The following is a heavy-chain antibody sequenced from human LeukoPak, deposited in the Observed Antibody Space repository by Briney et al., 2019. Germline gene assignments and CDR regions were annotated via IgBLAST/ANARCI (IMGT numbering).Heavy chain of an antibody. CDR3: ARVLTIFGVEFDY. Sequence: GASVKVSCKASGYTFTGYYMHWVRQAPGQGLEWMGWINPNSGGTNYAQKFQGRVTMTRDTSISTAYMELSRLRSDDTAVNYCARVLTIFGVEFDYWGQGTLVTVSS. CDR1: GYTFTGYY. V-gene: IGHV1-2*02. CDR2: INPNSGGT. J-gene: IGHJ4*02. D-gene: IGHD3-3*01.